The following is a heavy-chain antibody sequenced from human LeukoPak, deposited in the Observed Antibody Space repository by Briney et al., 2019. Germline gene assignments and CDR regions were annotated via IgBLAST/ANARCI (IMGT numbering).Heavy chain of an antibody. Sequence: ASVKVSCKASGYTFTSYGISWVRQAPGQGLEWMGWISAYNGNTNYAQKLQGRVTMTTDTSTSTAYMELRSLRSDDTAVYYWARDYYALTPSGRTSYWGQGTLVTVSS. CDR1: GYTFTSYG. D-gene: IGHD3-22*01. V-gene: IGHV1-18*01. CDR2: ISAYNGNT. CDR3: ARDYYALTPSGRTSY. J-gene: IGHJ4*02.